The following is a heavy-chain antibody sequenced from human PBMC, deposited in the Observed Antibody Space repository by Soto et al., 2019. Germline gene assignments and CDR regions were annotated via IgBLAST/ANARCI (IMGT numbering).Heavy chain of an antibody. CDR1: GITFSDYY. Sequence: QVQLVASGGGLVKPGGSLRLSCAASGITFSDYYMTWIRQAPGKGLEWVSYISSSGTTIYYADSVKGRFTISRDNAKNSVYLQMNSLRAEDTAVYYCARDLDTAMVRVYYYYNGMDVWGQGTTVTVSS. CDR3: ARDLDTAMVRVYYYYNGMDV. V-gene: IGHV3-11*01. D-gene: IGHD5-18*01. CDR2: ISSSGTTI. J-gene: IGHJ6*02.